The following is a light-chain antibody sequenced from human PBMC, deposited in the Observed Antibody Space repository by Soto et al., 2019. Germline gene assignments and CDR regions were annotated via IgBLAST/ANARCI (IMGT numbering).Light chain of an antibody. V-gene: IGKV3-20*01. CDR3: QRHGNSHPSWT. CDR1: QSVTSNY. CDR2: GAS. J-gene: IGKJ1*01. Sequence: ETVLTQSPGTLSLSPGERATLFCRASQSVTSNYLSWYQQKPGQAPRLLIYGASSRTTGLPDRSSCSGSGTDFTLTLSIREPQAFELDFCQRHGNSHPSWTFGQGTKVEIK.